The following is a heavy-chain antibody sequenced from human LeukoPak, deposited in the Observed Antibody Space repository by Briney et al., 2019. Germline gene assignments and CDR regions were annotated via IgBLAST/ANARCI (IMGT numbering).Heavy chain of an antibody. CDR1: GFTVSSNY. Sequence: GGSLRLSCAASGFTVSSNYMSWVRQAPGKGLEWVSAISGGGGSTYYADSVKGRFTISRDNSKNTLYLQMNSLRAEDTAVYYCAKDFRRGIVATTNYWGQGTLVTVSS. CDR3: AKDFRRGIVATTNY. J-gene: IGHJ4*02. CDR2: ISGGGGST. V-gene: IGHV3-23*01. D-gene: IGHD5-12*01.